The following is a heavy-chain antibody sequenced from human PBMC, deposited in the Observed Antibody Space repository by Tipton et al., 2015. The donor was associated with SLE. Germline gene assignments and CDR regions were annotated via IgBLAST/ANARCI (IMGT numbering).Heavy chain of an antibody. CDR3: ARGGLR. Sequence: TLSLTCTVSGDSISSSSYYWGWIRQPPGKGLEWIGEINHSGSTNYNPSLKSRVTISVDTSKNQFSLKLSSVTAADTAVYYCARGGLRWGQGTMVTVSS. CDR1: GDSISSSSYY. V-gene: IGHV4-39*07. J-gene: IGHJ3*01. CDR2: INHSGST.